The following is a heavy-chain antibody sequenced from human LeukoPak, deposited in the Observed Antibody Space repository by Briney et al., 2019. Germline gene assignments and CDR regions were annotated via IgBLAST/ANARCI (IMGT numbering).Heavy chain of an antibody. CDR2: IIPILGIA. J-gene: IGHJ4*02. CDR3: AREALTRYYCDSSGYYNY. V-gene: IGHV1-69*04. CDR1: GGTFSSYA. Sequence: ASVKVSCKASGGTFSSYAISWVRQAPGQGLEWMGRIIPILGIANYAQKFQGRVTITADKSTSTAYMELSSLRSEDTAVYYCAREALTRYYCDSSGYYNYWGQGTLVTVSS. D-gene: IGHD3-22*01.